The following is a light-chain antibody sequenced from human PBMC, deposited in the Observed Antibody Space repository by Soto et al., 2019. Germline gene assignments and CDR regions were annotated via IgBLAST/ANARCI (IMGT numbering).Light chain of an antibody. V-gene: IGKV3-11*01. J-gene: IGKJ1*01. CDR3: HQATNWPWT. Sequence: EIVWTQSPSTLSLSPRERATLSCRGSQSVISYLPCFQQKHGQAPRLLIFDASNTLIGIHARFSVSVSGTDFTLTISSLGTEDFTFYYSHQATNWPWTLGQATKVHIK. CDR1: QSVISY. CDR2: DAS.